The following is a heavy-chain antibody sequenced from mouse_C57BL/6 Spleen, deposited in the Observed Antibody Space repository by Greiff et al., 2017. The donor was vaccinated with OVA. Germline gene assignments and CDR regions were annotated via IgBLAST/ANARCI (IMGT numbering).Heavy chain of an antibody. J-gene: IGHJ1*03. V-gene: IGHV1-7*01. CDR3: ARYGYIATVVSFDV. Sequence: VQLQQSGAELAKPGASVKLSCKASGYTFTSYWMHWVKQRPGQGLEWIGDINPSSGYTKYNQKFKDKATLTADNTYSTAYMQLSSRTSEDSAVYYCARYGYIATVVSFDVWGTGTTVTVAS. CDR2: INPSSGYT. CDR1: GYTFTSYW. D-gene: IGHD1-1*01.